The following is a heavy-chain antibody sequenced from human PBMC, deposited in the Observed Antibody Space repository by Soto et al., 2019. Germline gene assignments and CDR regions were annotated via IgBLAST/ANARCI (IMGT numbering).Heavy chain of an antibody. CDR2: IYHSGST. CDR1: GGSISSSNW. CDR3: ARVGYYYDSSGYKYYFDY. D-gene: IGHD3-22*01. Sequence: SETLSLTCAVSGGSISSSNWWSWVRQPPGKGLEWIGEIYHSGSTNYNPSLKSRVTISVDKSKNQFSLKLSSVTAADTAVYYCARVGYYYDSSGYKYYFDYWGQGTLVTV. J-gene: IGHJ4*02. V-gene: IGHV4-4*02.